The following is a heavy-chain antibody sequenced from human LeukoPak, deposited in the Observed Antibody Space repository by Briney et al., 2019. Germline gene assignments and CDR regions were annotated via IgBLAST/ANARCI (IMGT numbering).Heavy chain of an antibody. D-gene: IGHD4-17*01. CDR1: GFTFSSYS. V-gene: IGHV3-21*01. CDR3: ARAGGSTVSHSDY. J-gene: IGHJ4*02. CDR2: ISSSTSYI. Sequence: GGSLRLSCAASGFTFSSYSMNWIRQAPGKGLEWVSSISSSTSYIYYADSVKGRFTISKDNAKNSLYLQMNSLRAEDTAVYYCARAGGSTVSHSDYWGQGTLVTVSS.